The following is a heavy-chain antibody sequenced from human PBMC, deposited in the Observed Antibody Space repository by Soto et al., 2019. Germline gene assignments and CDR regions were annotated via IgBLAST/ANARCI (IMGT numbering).Heavy chain of an antibody. CDR1: GVSIKSHY. V-gene: IGHV4-59*11. J-gene: IGHJ6*02. Sequence: LSLTCNVSGVSIKSHYWAWIRQPPGKGLEWIGHIHYSGTAGYSPSLKSRVTLSVLRAENQISLRLTSVTAADTAVYFCAPLSVSLSGPYGIHVWGQGTTVTVSS. D-gene: IGHD2-15*01. CDR3: APLSVSLSGPYGIHV. CDR2: IHYSGTA.